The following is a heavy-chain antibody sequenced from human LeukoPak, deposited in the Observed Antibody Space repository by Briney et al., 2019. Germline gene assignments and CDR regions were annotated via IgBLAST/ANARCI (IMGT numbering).Heavy chain of an antibody. V-gene: IGHV3-23*03. CDR3: AKEADSGAFDI. CDR1: GFTFSSYA. D-gene: IGHD2-15*01. J-gene: IGHJ3*02. Sequence: GGSLRLSCAASGFTFSSYAMSWVRQAPGKGLEWVSVIYSGGGTYYADSVKGRFTISRDSAKNSLYLQMNSLRAEDTALYYCAKEADSGAFDIWGQGTMVTVSS. CDR2: IYSGGGT.